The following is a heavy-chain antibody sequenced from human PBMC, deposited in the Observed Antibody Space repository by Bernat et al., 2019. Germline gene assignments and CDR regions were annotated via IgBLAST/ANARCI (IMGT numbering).Heavy chain of an antibody. CDR2: INSDGSST. V-gene: IGHV3-74*01. J-gene: IGHJ4*02. CDR3: ARGGSYYDSSGYYSTPDY. CDR1: GFTFSSYW. Sequence: EVQLVESGGGLVQPGGSLRLSCAASGFTFSSYWMHWVRQAPGKGLVWVSRINSDGSSTSYSDSVKGRFTISRDNAKNTMYLQMTGLRAEDTAVYYCARGGSYYDSSGYYSTPDYWGQGTLVTVSS. D-gene: IGHD3-22*01.